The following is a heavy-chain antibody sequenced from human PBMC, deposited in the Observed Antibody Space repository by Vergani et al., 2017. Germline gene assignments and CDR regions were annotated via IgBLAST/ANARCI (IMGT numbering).Heavy chain of an antibody. V-gene: IGHV1-69*04. Sequence: QVQLVQSGAEVKKPGSSVKVSCKASGGTFSSYAISWVRQAPGQGLEWMGRIIPILGIANYAQKFQGRVTITADKSTSTAYKELSSLRSEDTAVYYCARNYYDSSGYCFDYWGQGTLVTVSS. D-gene: IGHD3-22*01. CDR3: ARNYYDSSGYCFDY. CDR2: IIPILGIA. CDR1: GGTFSSYA. J-gene: IGHJ4*02.